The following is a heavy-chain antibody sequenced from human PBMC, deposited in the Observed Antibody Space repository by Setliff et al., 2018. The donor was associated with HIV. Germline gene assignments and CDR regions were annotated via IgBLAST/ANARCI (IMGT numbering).Heavy chain of an antibody. CDR3: ARDRHYSGLGSYGP. CDR2: IFRSGTT. J-gene: IGHJ5*02. CDR1: GGSFGDYH. V-gene: IGHV4-4*07. Sequence: SETLSLTCTLSGGSFGDYHWSWIRQPAGRGLEWIGRIFRSGTTDYKFSLKSRVTISIDTSRNQFSLRLTSMTAEDTAVYYCARDRHYSGLGSYGPWGPGTLVTVSS. D-gene: IGHD3-10*01.